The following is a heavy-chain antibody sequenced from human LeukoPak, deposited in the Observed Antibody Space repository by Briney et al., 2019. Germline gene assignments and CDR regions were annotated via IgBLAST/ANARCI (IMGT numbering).Heavy chain of an antibody. CDR3: AKYKNAYFDY. CDR2: IRYDGSSE. D-gene: IGHD1-14*01. V-gene: IGHV3-30*02. J-gene: IGHJ4*02. Sequence: GGSLRLSCAASGFTFSSYGMHWVRQAPGKGLEWVAFIRYDGSSEYYADSVKGRFTISRDNSKNALYLQMNSLRPEDTAVYYCAKYKNAYFDYWGQGTLVTVSS. CDR1: GFTFSSYG.